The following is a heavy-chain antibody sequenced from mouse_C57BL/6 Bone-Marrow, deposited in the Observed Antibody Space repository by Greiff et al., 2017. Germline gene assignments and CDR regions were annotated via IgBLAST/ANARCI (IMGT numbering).Heavy chain of an antibody. D-gene: IGHD2-2*01. J-gene: IGHJ3*01. CDR1: GYTFTSYW. Sequence: QVQLQQPGAELVMPGASVKLSCKASGYTFTSYWMHWVKQRPGQGLEWIGEIDPSDSYTNYNQKFKGKSTLTVDKSSNTAYMQLSSLTSEDSAVYYCASAVYGYDAGFAYWGQGTLVTVSA. V-gene: IGHV1-69*01. CDR3: ASAVYGYDAGFAY. CDR2: IDPSDSYT.